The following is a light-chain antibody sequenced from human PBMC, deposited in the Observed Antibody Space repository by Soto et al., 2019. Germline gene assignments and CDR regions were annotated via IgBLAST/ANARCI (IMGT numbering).Light chain of an antibody. CDR3: SSYAGSNVLV. CDR2: EVN. V-gene: IGLV2-8*01. CDR1: SSDVGGYNY. Sequence: QSALTQPPSASGSPGQSVTFSCTGTSSDVGGYNYVSWYQQHPGKAPKLMIYEVNKRPSGVPDRISGSKSGNTASLTVSGLQAEDEADYYCSSYAGSNVLVFGGGTKLTVL. J-gene: IGLJ2*01.